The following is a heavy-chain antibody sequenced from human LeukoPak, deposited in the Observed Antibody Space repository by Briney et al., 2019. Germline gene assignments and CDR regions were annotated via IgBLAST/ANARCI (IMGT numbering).Heavy chain of an antibody. D-gene: IGHD3-9*01. J-gene: IGHJ4*01. V-gene: IGHV4-4*07. CDR1: GGSINNYY. CDR3: ARESKTYDVDGYYNDY. CDR2: IYTSGST. Sequence: SETLSLTCTVFGGSINNYYWSWIRQTAGKGLEWIGRIYTSGSTDYNPSLGSRVSMSEDTSKNQLSLKLTSVTAADTAVYYCARESKTYDVDGYYNDYSGHGNPVTVSS.